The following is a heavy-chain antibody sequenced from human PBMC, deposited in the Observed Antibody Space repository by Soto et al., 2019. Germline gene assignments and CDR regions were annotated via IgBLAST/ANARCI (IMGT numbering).Heavy chain of an antibody. Sequence: QVQLQQWGAGLLKPSETLSLTCAVYGGSFSGYYWSWIRQPPGKGLEWIGEINHSGSTNYNPSLKSRVTISVDPSKHQFSLKLSSVTAADTAVYYCARRSGRPGGVIVPFGYWGQGTLVTVSS. V-gene: IGHV4-34*01. D-gene: IGHD3-16*02. CDR1: GGSFSGYY. J-gene: IGHJ4*02. CDR2: INHSGST. CDR3: ARRSGRPGGVIVPFGY.